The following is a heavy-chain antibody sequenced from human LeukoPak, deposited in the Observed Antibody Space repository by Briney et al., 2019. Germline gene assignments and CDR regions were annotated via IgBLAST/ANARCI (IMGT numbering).Heavy chain of an antibody. CDR2: IYYSGST. D-gene: IGHD3-22*01. CDR3: ARRLESGYVFDY. V-gene: IGHV4-59*01. J-gene: IGHJ4*02. CDR1: GGSISSYY. Sequence: SETLSLTCTVSGGSISSYYWSWIRQPPGKELEWIGYIYYSGSTNYNPSLKSRVTISVDTSKNQFSLKLSSVTAADTAVYYCARRLESGYVFDYWGQGTLVTVSS.